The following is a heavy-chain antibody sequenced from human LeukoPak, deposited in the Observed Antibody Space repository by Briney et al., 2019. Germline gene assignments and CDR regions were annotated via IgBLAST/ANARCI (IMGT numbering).Heavy chain of an antibody. CDR3: ARGLDNWNVYIFDY. V-gene: IGHV4-34*01. CDR1: SETFSNYY. J-gene: IGHJ4*02. D-gene: IGHD1-20*01. Sequence: SVNLSFKSAVYSETFSNYYWIWLPQPPGNELQWFGDINDSSRTNSSRFPKRRVTISVDTSNNQFSLKLSSVTTADTAVYYCARGLDNWNVYIFDYWGQGTLVTVSS. CDR2: INDSSRT.